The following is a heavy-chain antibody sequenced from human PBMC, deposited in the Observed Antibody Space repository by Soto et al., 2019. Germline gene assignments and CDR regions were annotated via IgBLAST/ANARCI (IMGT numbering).Heavy chain of an antibody. Sequence: ESLKISGKCSGYSFTSYWIGWVRQMPGKGLEWMGIIYPGDSDTRYSPSFQGQVTISADKSISTAYLQWSSLKASDTAMYYCARVQGYCSGGSCYDPEYFQHWGQGTLVTVSS. CDR1: GYSFTSYW. CDR3: ARVQGYCSGGSCYDPEYFQH. J-gene: IGHJ1*01. CDR2: IYPGDSDT. D-gene: IGHD2-15*01. V-gene: IGHV5-51*01.